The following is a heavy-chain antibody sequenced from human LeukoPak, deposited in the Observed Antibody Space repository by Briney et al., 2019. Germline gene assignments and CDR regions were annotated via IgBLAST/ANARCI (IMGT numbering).Heavy chain of an antibody. CDR3: ARAYSGYDFFDY. CDR2: IIPIFGTA. D-gene: IGHD5-12*01. J-gene: IGHJ4*02. V-gene: IGHV1-69*01. CDR1: GGTFSRYA. Sequence: SVKVSCKASGGTFSRYAISWVRQAPGQGLEWMGGIIPIFGTANYAQKFQGRVTITADESTSTVYMEVSSLRSEDTAVYYCARAYSGYDFFDYWGQGILVTVSS.